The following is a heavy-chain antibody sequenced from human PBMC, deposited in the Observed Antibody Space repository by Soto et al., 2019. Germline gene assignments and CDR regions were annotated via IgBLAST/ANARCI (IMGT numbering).Heavy chain of an antibody. Sequence: ETLSLTCAVYGGSFSGYYWSWIRQPPGKGLEWIGEINHSGSTNYNPSLKSRVTISVDTSKNQFSLKLSSVTAADTAVYYCARRLSEGGYYLEYFDYWGQGTLVTVSS. J-gene: IGHJ4*02. D-gene: IGHD3-22*01. CDR1: GGSFSGYY. CDR2: INHSGST. CDR3: ARRLSEGGYYLEYFDY. V-gene: IGHV4-34*01.